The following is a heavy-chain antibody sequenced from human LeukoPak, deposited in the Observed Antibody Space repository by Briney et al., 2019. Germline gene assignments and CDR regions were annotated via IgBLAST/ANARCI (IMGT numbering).Heavy chain of an antibody. J-gene: IGHJ6*03. Sequence: SETLSLTYTVSGGSVSSSGYYWAWIRQPPGKGLEWIGTIYYSGSTYYNPSLKGRVTISVDTSKNQFSLKLSSVTAADTAVYYCARTVDSSGWYPYYYYMDVWGKGTTVTVSS. CDR3: ARTVDSSGWYPYYYYMDV. V-gene: IGHV4-39*07. CDR2: IYYSGST. CDR1: GGSVSSSGYY. D-gene: IGHD6-19*01.